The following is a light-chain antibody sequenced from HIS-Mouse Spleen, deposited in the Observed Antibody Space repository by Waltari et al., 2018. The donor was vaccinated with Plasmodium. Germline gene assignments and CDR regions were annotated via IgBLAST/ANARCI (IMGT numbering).Light chain of an antibody. CDR3: QQYDNLPPLFT. CDR1: QDISNY. CDR2: DAS. Sequence: DIQMTQSPSSLSASVGDRVTITCQASQDISNYLNWYQQKPGKAPKLLIYDASNLETGVPSRFIGSGSGTDFTFNISSLQPEDIATYYCQQYDNLPPLFTFGPGTKVDIK. V-gene: IGKV1-33*01. J-gene: IGKJ3*01.